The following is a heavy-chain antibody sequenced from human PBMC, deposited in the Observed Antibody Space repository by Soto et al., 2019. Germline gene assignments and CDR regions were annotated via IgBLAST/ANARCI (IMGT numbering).Heavy chain of an antibody. CDR3: ASRVMGSSRYFGMDV. V-gene: IGHV5-10-1*01. D-gene: IGHD6-13*01. Sequence: PGESLKISCKGSGYSFTSYWISWVRQMPGKGLEWMGRIDPSDSYTNYSPSFQGHVTISADKSISTAYLQWSSLKASDTAMYYCASRVMGSSRYFGMDVWGQGTTVTVYS. J-gene: IGHJ6*02. CDR1: GYSFTSYW. CDR2: IDPSDSYT.